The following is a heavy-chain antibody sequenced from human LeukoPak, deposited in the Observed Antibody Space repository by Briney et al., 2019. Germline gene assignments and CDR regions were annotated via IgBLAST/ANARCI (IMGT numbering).Heavy chain of an antibody. Sequence: PSETLSLTCAVYGGSFSGYYWSWSRQPPGKGLEWIGEINHSGSTNYNPSLKSRVTISVDTSKNQFSLKLSSVTAADTAVYYCAGGIAAAGRYGYWGQGTLVTVSS. D-gene: IGHD6-13*01. CDR3: AGGIAAAGRYGY. J-gene: IGHJ4*02. CDR1: GGSFSGYY. V-gene: IGHV4-34*01. CDR2: INHSGST.